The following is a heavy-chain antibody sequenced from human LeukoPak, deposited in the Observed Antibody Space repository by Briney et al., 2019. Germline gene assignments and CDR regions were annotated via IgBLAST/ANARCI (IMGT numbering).Heavy chain of an antibody. V-gene: IGHV1-69*13. CDR2: IIPIFGTA. Sequence: GASVKVSCKASGGTFSSYAINWVRQAPGQGLEWMGGIIPIFGTANYAQKFQGRVTITADESTSTAYMELSSLRSEDTAVYYCARGKMATIRYFDYWGQGTLVTVSS. CDR1: GGTFSSYA. D-gene: IGHD5-24*01. CDR3: ARGKMATIRYFDY. J-gene: IGHJ4*02.